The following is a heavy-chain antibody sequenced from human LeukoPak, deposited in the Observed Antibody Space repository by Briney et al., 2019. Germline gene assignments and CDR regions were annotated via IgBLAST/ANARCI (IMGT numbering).Heavy chain of an antibody. CDR3: ARKVYASNDYYYEYYPDY. V-gene: IGHV1-46*01. CDR1: GYTFTSYY. CDR2: INPSGGAP. Sequence: GASVKVSCKASGYTFTSYYVHWVRQAPGQGLEWMGMINPSGGAPSYAQKFQDRVTMTRDTSTSTVYMEVSSLRSEDTAVYYCARKVYASNDYYYEYYPDYWGQGTLVTVSS. D-gene: IGHD3-22*01. J-gene: IGHJ4*02.